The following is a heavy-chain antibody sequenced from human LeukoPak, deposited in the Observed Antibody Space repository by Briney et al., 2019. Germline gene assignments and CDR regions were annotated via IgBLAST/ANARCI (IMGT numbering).Heavy chain of an antibody. J-gene: IGHJ4*02. CDR3: ARGRSAAGPLHYCDY. CDR2: INSNGRST. Sequence: GGSLRLSCSASAFTFSAFAMHWVRQAPGKGLEYVSAINSNGRSTYYADSMKGRVTISRDNSKNSLYLQMNSLRDEDTAMYYCARGRSAAGPLHYCDYWGQGALVTVSS. CDR1: AFTFSAFA. V-gene: IGHV3-64*04. D-gene: IGHD6-13*01.